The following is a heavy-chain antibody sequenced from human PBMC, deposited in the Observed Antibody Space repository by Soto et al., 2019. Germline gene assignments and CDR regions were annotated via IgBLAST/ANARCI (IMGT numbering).Heavy chain of an antibody. J-gene: IGHJ6*02. CDR2: ISYDGSNK. CDR1: GFTFSSYG. Sequence: GSLRLSCAASGFTFSSYGMHWVRQAPGKGLEWVAVISYDGSNKYYADSVKGRFTISRDNSKNTLYLQMNSLRAEDTAVYYCAKGSIVATRYYYYGMDVWGQGTTVTVSS. CDR3: AKGSIVATRYYYYGMDV. D-gene: IGHD5-12*01. V-gene: IGHV3-30*18.